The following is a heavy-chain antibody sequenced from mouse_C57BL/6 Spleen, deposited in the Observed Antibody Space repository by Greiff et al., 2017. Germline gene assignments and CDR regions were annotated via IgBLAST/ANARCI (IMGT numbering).Heavy chain of an antibody. CDR1: GYTFTSYW. CDR3: AAGTVEGFDY. D-gene: IGHD1-1*01. Sequence: QVQLQQPGAELVRPGTSVKLSCKASGYTFTSYWIHWVKQRPGQGLEWIGVIDPSDSYTNYNQKFKGKATLTVDTSSSTAYMQLSSLTSEDSAVYYCAAGTVEGFDYWGQGTTLTVSS. CDR2: IDPSDSYT. J-gene: IGHJ2*01. V-gene: IGHV1-59*01.